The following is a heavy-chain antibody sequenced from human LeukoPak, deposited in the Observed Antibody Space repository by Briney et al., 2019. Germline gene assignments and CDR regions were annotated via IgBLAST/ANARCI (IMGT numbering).Heavy chain of an antibody. CDR2: IYPGDSDT. CDR3: ARRSPSAEYSQH. J-gene: IGHJ1*01. Sequence: AGESLKISCKGSGYSFTTYWIAWVRQMPGKGLEWMGIIYPGDSDTRYSPSFQGQVTISADKSISTAYLQWSSLKASDTAIYYCARRSPSAEYSQHWGQGTLVTVSS. CDR1: GYSFTTYW. V-gene: IGHV5-51*01.